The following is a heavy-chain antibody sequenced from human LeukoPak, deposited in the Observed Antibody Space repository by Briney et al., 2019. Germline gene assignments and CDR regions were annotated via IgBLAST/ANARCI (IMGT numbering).Heavy chain of an antibody. J-gene: IGHJ4*02. CDR3: AKTKLLWFGDLIEDFDY. CDR1: GFTFGSYA. CDR2: ISGSGGST. D-gene: IGHD3-10*01. Sequence: PGGSLRLSCAASGFTFGSYAMSWVRQAPGKGLEWVSAISGSGGSTYYADSVKGRFTISRDNSKNTLYLQMNSLRAEDTAVYYCAKTKLLWFGDLIEDFDYWGQGTLVTVSS. V-gene: IGHV3-23*01.